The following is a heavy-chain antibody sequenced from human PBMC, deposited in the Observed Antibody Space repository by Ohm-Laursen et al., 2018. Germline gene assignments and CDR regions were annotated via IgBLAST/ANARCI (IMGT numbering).Heavy chain of an antibody. J-gene: IGHJ4*02. CDR2: ISVSGSST. D-gene: IGHD1-1*01. Sequence: SLRLPCAASGFTFSSYGMTWVRQAPGKGLEWVSGISVSGSSTDYADSVKGRFTISRDNSKNTLYLQMNSLRAEDTAVYYCAKGTTDVDYWGQGTLVTVSS. V-gene: IGHV3-23*01. CDR3: AKGTTDVDY. CDR1: GFTFSSYG.